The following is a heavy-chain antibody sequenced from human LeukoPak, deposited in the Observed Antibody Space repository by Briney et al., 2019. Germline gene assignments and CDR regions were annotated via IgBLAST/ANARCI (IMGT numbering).Heavy chain of an antibody. CDR2: ISSNGGST. V-gene: IGHV3-64*01. J-gene: IGHJ4*02. D-gene: IGHD6-19*01. Sequence: PGGSLRLSCAASGFTFSSYAMHWVRQAPGKGLEYVSPISSNGGSTYYANSVKGRFTISRDNSKNTLYLQMGSLRAEDMAVYYCAREAVADSFDYWGQGTLVTVSS. CDR3: AREAVADSFDY. CDR1: GFTFSSYA.